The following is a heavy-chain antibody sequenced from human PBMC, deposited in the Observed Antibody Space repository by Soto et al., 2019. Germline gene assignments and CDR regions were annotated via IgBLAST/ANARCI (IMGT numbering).Heavy chain of an antibody. V-gene: IGHV5-10-1*01. D-gene: IGHD3-22*01. CDR2: IDPSDSYT. J-gene: IGHJ3*02. CDR3: ARHITMIVVAGAFDI. CDR1: GYSFTSYW. Sequence: GESLKVSCKGSGYSFTSYWISWVRQMPGKGLEWMGRIDPSDSYTNYSPSFQGHVTISADKSISTAYLQWSSLKASDTAMYYCARHITMIVVAGAFDIWGQGTMVTVSS.